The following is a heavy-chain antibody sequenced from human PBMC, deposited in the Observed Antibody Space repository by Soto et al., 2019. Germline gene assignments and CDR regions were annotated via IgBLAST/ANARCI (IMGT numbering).Heavy chain of an antibody. V-gene: IGHV4-59*01. D-gene: IGHD5-12*01. CDR1: GDSISSYY. CDR3: ARTVEMATPDAFDI. CDR2: IYYSGST. Sequence: QVQLQESGPGLVKPSETLSLTCTVSGDSISSYYWSWIRQPPGKGLEWIGYIYYSGSTNYNPSLKSRVTISVDTSKNQFSLKLSSVTAADTAVYYCARTVEMATPDAFDIWGQGTMVTVSS. J-gene: IGHJ3*02.